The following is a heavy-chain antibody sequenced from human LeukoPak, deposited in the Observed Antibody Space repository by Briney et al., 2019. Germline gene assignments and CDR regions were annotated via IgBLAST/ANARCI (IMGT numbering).Heavy chain of an antibody. V-gene: IGHV4-39*01. CDR1: GGSISSSNYY. CDR2: VYYTGST. J-gene: IGHJ6*02. Sequence: SETLSLTCTVSGGSISSSNYYWGWIRQPPGKGLEWIGNVYYTGSTYYNTSLKSRVTISVDTSKNQFSLKLSSVTAAVTAVYYCAVPGPYYSNYGMDVWGQGTTVTVSS. CDR3: AVPGPYYSNYGMDV.